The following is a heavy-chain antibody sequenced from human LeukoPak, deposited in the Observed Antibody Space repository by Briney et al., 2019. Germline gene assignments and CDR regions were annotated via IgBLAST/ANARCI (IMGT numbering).Heavy chain of an antibody. CDR3: ARGRYVTTRGGAAAGFLDY. J-gene: IGHJ4*02. V-gene: IGHV4-34*01. CDR2: INHGGST. D-gene: IGHD6-13*01. Sequence: SETLSLTCAVYGGSFSGHYWSWIRQPPGKGLEWIGEINHGGSTNYNPSLKSRVTISVDTSQNQFSLRLSSVTAADTAVYYCARGRYVTTRGGAAAGFLDYWGQGTLVTVST. CDR1: GGSFSGHY.